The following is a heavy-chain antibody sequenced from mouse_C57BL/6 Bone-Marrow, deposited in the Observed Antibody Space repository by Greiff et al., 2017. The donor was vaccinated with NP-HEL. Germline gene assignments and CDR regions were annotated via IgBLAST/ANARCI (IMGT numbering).Heavy chain of an antibody. Sequence: QVQLQQSGAELMKPGASVKLSCKATGYTFTGYWIEWVKQRPGHGLEWIGEIYPRSGNTYYNEKFKGKATLTADKSSSTAYMELRSLTSEDSAVYFCARGHGYGSSYNYWGQGTTLTVSS. J-gene: IGHJ2*01. D-gene: IGHD1-1*01. CDR3: ARGHGYGSSYNY. CDR2: IYPRSGNT. V-gene: IGHV1-9*01. CDR1: GYTFTGYW.